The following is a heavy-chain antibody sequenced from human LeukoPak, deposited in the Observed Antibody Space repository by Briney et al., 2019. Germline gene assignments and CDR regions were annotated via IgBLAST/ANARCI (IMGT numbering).Heavy chain of an antibody. D-gene: IGHD1/OR15-1a*01. CDR2: IIPILGIA. CDR3: ARDRHYEQPGNDAFDI. Sequence: GASVKVSCKASGGTFSSYTISWVRQAPGQGLEWMGRIIPILGIANYAQKFQGRVTITTDESTSTAYMELSSLRSEDTAVYYCARDRHYEQPGNDAFDIWGQGTMVTVSS. J-gene: IGHJ3*02. V-gene: IGHV1-69*16. CDR1: GGTFSSYT.